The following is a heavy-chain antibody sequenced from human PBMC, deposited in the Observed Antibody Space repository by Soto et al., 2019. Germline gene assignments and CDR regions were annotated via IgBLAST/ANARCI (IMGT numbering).Heavy chain of an antibody. D-gene: IGHD3-22*01. CDR2: IKSKTDGGTT. Sequence: PWGSLLLSCAAGVFTFSNAWRSWVRQAPGKGLEWVGRIKSKTDGGTTDYAAPVKGRFTISRDDSKNTLYLQMNSLKTEDTAVYYCTTAGYYDTPTFDIWGQGTMVTVSS. V-gene: IGHV3-15*01. CDR3: TTAGYYDTPTFDI. J-gene: IGHJ3*02. CDR1: VFTFSNAW.